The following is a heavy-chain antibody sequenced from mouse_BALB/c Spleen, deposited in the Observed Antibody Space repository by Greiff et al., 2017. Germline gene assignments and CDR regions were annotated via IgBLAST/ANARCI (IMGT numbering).Heavy chain of an antibody. CDR1: GFTFSSYA. Sequence: DVKLVESGGGLVKPGGSLKLSCAASGFTFSSYAMSWVRQSPEKRLEWVAEISSGGSYTYYPDTVTGRFTISRDNAKNTLYLEMSSLRSEDTAMYYCARFYGNYYFDYWGQGTTLTVSS. V-gene: IGHV5-9-4*01. J-gene: IGHJ2*01. CDR2: ISSGGSYT. D-gene: IGHD2-1*01. CDR3: ARFYGNYYFDY.